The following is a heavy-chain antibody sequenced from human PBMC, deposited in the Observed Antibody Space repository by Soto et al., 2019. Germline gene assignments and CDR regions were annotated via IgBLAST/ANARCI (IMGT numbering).Heavy chain of an antibody. J-gene: IGHJ4*02. D-gene: IGHD5-12*01. CDR3: ATLRAFDY. CDR1: GGSFSGYY. V-gene: IGHV4-34*01. CDR2: INHSGST. Sequence: QVQLQQWGAGLLKPSETLSLTCAVYGGSFSGYYWSWIRQPPGKGLGWIGEINHSGSTNYNPSLKSRVTISVDTSKNQFSLKLSSVTAADTAVYYCATLRAFDYWGQGTLVTVSS.